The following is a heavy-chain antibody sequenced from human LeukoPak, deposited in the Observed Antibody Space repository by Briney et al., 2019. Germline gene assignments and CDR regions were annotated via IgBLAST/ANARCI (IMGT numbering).Heavy chain of an antibody. V-gene: IGHV4-39*01. D-gene: IGHD3-9*01. J-gene: IGHJ4*02. CDR2: IYYSGST. Sequence: PSETLSLTCTVSGGSISSSSYYWGWIRQPPGKGLEWIGSIYYSGSTYYNPSLKSRVTISVDTSKNQFSLKLSSVTAADTAVYYCARQYDPLLYFDWLLYPPPYFFDYWGQGTLVTVSS. CDR1: GGSISSSSYY. CDR3: ARQYDPLLYFDWLLYPPPYFFDY.